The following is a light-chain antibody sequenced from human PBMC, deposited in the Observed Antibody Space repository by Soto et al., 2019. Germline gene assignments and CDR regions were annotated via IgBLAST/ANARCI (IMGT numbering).Light chain of an antibody. V-gene: IGLV8-61*01. Sequence: QAVVTQEPSFSVSPGGTVTLTCGLSSDSVSASHFPSWYQQTPGQAPRTLIYNTNTRSSGVPDRFSGSILGNRAALTITGAQADDDSDYFCQSYDNSLRGSVFGGGTKVTVL. CDR1: SDSVSASHF. J-gene: IGLJ2*01. CDR3: QSYDNSLRGSV. CDR2: NTN.